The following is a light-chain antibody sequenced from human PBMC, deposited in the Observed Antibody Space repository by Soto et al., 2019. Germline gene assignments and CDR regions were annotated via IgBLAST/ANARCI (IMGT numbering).Light chain of an antibody. CDR2: YVS. CDR1: SSDVGGYNY. V-gene: IGLV2-14*01. Sequence: QSVLTQPASVSWSPGQSITLSCTGTSSDVGGYNYVSWYQHLPGKAPKLIIYYVSNRHSGVSDRYSDSKSGNTASLTISGLQAEDEADYYCASHASSRTLVFGLGTKVTVL. J-gene: IGLJ1*01. CDR3: ASHASSRTLV.